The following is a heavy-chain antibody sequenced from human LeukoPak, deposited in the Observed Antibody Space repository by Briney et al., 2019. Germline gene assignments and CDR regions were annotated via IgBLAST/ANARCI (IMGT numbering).Heavy chain of an antibody. CDR2: ITTAGPT. Sequence: PGGSLRLSCAASGFTVSRNYMSWARLAPGKGLEWVSIITTAGPTHYAASVKGRFTISRDSSKNTVYLQMNSLRAEDTAVYYCATRGLSGYYYGMDVWGQGTTVTVSS. CDR1: GFTVSRNY. V-gene: IGHV3-66*01. D-gene: IGHD3/OR15-3a*01. CDR3: ATRGLSGYYYGMDV. J-gene: IGHJ6*02.